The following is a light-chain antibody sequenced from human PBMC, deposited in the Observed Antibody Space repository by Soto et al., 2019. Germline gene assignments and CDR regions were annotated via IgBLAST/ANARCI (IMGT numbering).Light chain of an antibody. CDR1: QSVSSN. V-gene: IGKV3-15*01. CDR3: QQSNNWPRT. J-gene: IGKJ1*01. Sequence: MTQSPSTLSVSPGERATLSCRASQSVSSNLVWYQQKPGQAPRLLIYGASSRATGIPARFSGSGSGTEFTLTISRLQSEDFEVYYCQQSNNWPRTFGQGTKVDIK. CDR2: GAS.